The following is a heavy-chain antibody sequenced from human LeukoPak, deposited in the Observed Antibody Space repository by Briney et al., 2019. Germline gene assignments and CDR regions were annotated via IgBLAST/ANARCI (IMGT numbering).Heavy chain of an antibody. CDR3: AREGSVWGSYHYFEY. V-gene: IGHV1-18*01. CDR2: ISAYNGNT. D-gene: IGHD3-16*02. Sequence: ASVKVSCKASGYSFSTYVINWVRHAPGQGLEWMGCISAYNGNTNYAQKFQGRVTMTTDTSTSTVHMELRSLRSDDTAVYYCAREGSVWGSYHYFEYWGQGSLVTVSS. CDR1: GYSFSTYV. J-gene: IGHJ4*02.